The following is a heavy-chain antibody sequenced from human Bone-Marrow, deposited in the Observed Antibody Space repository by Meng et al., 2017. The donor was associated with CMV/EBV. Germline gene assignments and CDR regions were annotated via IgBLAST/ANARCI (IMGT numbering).Heavy chain of an antibody. V-gene: IGHV1-69*10. CDR2: IIPILGIA. J-gene: IGHJ4*02. Sequence: SVKVSCKASGGTFSSYAISWVRQAPGQGLEWMGGIIPILGIANYAQKFQGRVTITADKSTSTAYMELSSLRSEDTAVYYCAGNPRLGFFDYWGQGTLVTVSS. CDR3: AGNPRLGFFDY. D-gene: IGHD3-16*01. CDR1: GGTFSSYA.